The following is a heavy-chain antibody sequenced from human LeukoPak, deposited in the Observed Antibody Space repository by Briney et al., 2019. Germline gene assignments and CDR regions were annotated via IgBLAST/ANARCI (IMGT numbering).Heavy chain of an antibody. D-gene: IGHD3-3*01. CDR1: GGTFSSYA. CDR3: ARGGERFLEWLLPKYNWFDP. J-gene: IGHJ5*02. Sequence: ASVKVSCKASGGTFSSYAISWVRQATGQGLEWMGWMNPNSGNTGYAQKFQGRVTMTRNTSISTAYMELSSLRSEDTAVYYCARGGERFLEWLLPKYNWFDPWGQGTLVTVSS. V-gene: IGHV1-8*02. CDR2: MNPNSGNT.